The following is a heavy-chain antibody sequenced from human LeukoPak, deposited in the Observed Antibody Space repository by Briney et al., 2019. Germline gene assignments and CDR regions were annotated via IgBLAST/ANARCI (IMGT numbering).Heavy chain of an antibody. CDR2: IYPDDSDI. CDR3: ARHGRGSRSPNAFDF. CDR1: GDRFNDYW. D-gene: IGHD3-10*01. V-gene: IGHV5-51*01. J-gene: IGHJ3*01. Sequence: GESLKISCKGSGDRFNDYWIGWVRQMPGKGLQWMGFIYPDDSDIRYSPSFQGQVTISADKSIITAYLQWSSLKASDTAMYYCARHGRGSRSPNAFDFWGQGTMVTVSS.